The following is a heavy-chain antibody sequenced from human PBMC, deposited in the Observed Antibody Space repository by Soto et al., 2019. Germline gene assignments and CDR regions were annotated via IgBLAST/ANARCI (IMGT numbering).Heavy chain of an antibody. D-gene: IGHD6-19*01. V-gene: IGHV3-21*01. CDR3: ARDLALAGNY. Sequence: GGSLRLSXAASGFTFSSYAMNWVRQTQEKGLEWVSSISSTSSYTHYSDSVKGRFTISRDNANNSLFLQMNSLRAEDTATYYCARDLALAGNYWGQGVLVTVSS. J-gene: IGHJ4*02. CDR1: GFTFSSYA. CDR2: ISSTSSYT.